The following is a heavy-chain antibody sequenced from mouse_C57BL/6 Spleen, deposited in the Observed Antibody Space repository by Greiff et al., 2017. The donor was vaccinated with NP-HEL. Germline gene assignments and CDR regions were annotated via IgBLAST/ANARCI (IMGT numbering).Heavy chain of an antibody. D-gene: IGHD1-1*01. CDR1: GYSITSGYY. CDR3: ARVGDGSSYAMDY. J-gene: IGHJ4*01. Sequence: EVQLQQSGPGLVKPSQSLSLTCSVTGYSITSGYYWNWIRQFPGNKLEWMGYISYDGSNNYNPSLKNRISITRDTSKNQFFLKLNSVTTEDTATYYCARVGDGSSYAMDYWGQGTSVTVSS. V-gene: IGHV3-6*01. CDR2: ISYDGSN.